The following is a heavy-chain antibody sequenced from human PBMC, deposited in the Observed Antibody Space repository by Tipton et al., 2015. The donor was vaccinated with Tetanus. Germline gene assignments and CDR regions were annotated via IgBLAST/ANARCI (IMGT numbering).Heavy chain of an antibody. J-gene: IGHJ4*02. CDR2: ISQSGST. Sequence: TLSLTCTVSGVSISNQIWWSWVRQPPGKGLEWIGKISQSGSTDYNPSLKSRLTISVDRSKNHFTLELRSVTVADTAFYYCASRGTLRLWGPGTLVTVSS. V-gene: IGHV4-4*02. CDR3: ASRGTLRL. CDR1: GVSISNQIW.